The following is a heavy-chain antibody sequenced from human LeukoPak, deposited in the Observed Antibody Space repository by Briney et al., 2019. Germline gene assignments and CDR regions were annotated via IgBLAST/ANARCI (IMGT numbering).Heavy chain of an antibody. J-gene: IGHJ4*02. Sequence: GGSLRLSCAASGFRFSSHSMNWVRQAPGKGLEWVSYISSSSSTIYYADSVKGRFTISRDNAKNSLYLQMSSLRAEDTAMYYCARGSSVLLWFGESMVSGSDYWGQGTLVTVSS. CDR2: ISSSSSTI. CDR3: ARGSSVLLWFGESMVSGSDY. V-gene: IGHV3-48*04. D-gene: IGHD3-10*01. CDR1: GFRFSSHS.